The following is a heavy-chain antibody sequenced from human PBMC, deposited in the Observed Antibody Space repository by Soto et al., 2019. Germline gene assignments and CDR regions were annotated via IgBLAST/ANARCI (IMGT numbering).Heavy chain of an antibody. CDR2: ISYDGSNK. CDR3: ARESLVSFYYYGMDV. V-gene: IGHV3-30-3*01. CDR1: GFTFSSYA. Sequence: GGSLRLSCAASGFTFSSYAMHWVRQAPGKGLEWVAVISYDGSNKYYADSVKGRFTISRDNSKNTLYLQMNSLRAEDTAVYYCARESLVSFYYYGMDVWGQGTTVTVSS. J-gene: IGHJ6*02. D-gene: IGHD6-6*01.